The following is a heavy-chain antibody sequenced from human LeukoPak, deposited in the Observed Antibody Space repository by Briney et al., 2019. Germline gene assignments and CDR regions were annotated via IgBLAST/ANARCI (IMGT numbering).Heavy chain of an antibody. J-gene: IGHJ4*02. Sequence: ASVKVSCKASGGIFSSYAISWVRQAPGQGLEWMGGIIPIFGTANYAQKFQGRVTITTDESTSTAYMELSSLRSEDTAVYYCARDTYYYDSTGGGYFDYWGQGTLVTVSS. D-gene: IGHD3-22*01. V-gene: IGHV1-69*05. CDR2: IIPIFGTA. CDR3: ARDTYYYDSTGGGYFDY. CDR1: GGIFSSYA.